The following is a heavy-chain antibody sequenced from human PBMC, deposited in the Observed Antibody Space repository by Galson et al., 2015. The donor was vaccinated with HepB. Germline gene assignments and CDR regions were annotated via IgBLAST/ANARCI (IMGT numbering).Heavy chain of an antibody. CDR1: GFTFSSYG. J-gene: IGHJ6*02. Sequence: SLRLSCAASGFTFSSYGMHWVRQAPGKGLEWVAVISYDGSNKYYADSVKGRFTISRDNSKNTLYPQMNSLRAEDTAVYYCAKWGGGDFDDFWSHEMDVWGQGTTVTVSS. V-gene: IGHV3-30*18. CDR3: AKWGGGDFDDFWSHEMDV. CDR2: ISYDGSNK. D-gene: IGHD3-3*01.